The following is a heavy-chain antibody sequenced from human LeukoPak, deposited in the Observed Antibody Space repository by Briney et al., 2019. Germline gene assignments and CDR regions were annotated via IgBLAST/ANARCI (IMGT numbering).Heavy chain of an antibody. D-gene: IGHD1-1*01. CDR2: FDPEDGET. J-gene: IGHJ3*02. CDR3: ATIEGPGSTADAFDI. Sequence: ASVKVSCKVSGYTLTELSMHWVRQAPGKGLEWMGGFDPEDGETIYAQKFQGRVTMTEDTSTDTAYMELSSLRSENTAVYYCATIEGPGSTADAFDIWGQGTMVIVSS. CDR1: GYTLTELS. V-gene: IGHV1-24*01.